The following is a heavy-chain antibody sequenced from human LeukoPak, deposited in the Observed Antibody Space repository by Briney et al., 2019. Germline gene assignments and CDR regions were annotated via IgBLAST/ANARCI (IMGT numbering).Heavy chain of an antibody. J-gene: IGHJ4*02. CDR1: GGSISSYY. V-gene: IGHV4-59*12. CDR3: ARRAVRGVKNPTPFDY. CDR2: IYYSGST. Sequence: PSETLSLTCTVSGGSISSYYWSWIRQPPGKGLEWIGYIYYSGSTNYNPSLKSRVTISVDTSKNQFSLKLSSVTAADTAVYYCARRAVRGVKNPTPFDYWGQGTLVTVSS. D-gene: IGHD3-10*01.